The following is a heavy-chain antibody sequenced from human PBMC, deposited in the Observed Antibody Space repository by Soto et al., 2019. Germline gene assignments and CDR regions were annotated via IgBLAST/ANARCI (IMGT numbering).Heavy chain of an antibody. J-gene: IGHJ4*02. D-gene: IGHD5-18*01. CDR1: GFTFSSYG. Sequence: GGSLRLSCAASGFTFSSYGMHWVRQAPGKGLEWVAVISYDGSNKYYADSVKGRFTISRDNSKNTLYLQMNSLRAEDTVVYYCARPPARGYSYGYYFDYWGQGTLVTVSS. CDR3: ARPPARGYSYGYYFDY. V-gene: IGHV3-30*03. CDR2: ISYDGSNK.